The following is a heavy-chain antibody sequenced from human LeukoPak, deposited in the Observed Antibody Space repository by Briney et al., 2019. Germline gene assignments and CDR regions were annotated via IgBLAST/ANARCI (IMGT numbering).Heavy chain of an antibody. V-gene: IGHV4-34*01. CDR3: AIDSSGYYASFDY. J-gene: IGHJ4*02. CDR2: INHSGST. Sequence: SETLSLTCAVYGGSFSGYYWSWIRQPPGKGLEWIGEINHSGSTNYNLSLKSRVTISVDTSKNQFSLKLSSVTAADTAVYYCAIDSSGYYASFDYWGQGTLVTVSS. D-gene: IGHD3-22*01. CDR1: GGSFSGYY.